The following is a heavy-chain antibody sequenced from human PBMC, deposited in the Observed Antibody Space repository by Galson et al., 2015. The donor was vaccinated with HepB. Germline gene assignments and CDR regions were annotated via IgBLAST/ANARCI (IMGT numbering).Heavy chain of an antibody. CDR1: GDSISDYH. CDR2: IYYTGST. J-gene: IGHJ4*02. CDR3: ARDWSRGHDS. D-gene: IGHD3-3*01. V-gene: IGHV4-59*01. Sequence: SETLSLTCTVSGDSISDYHWSWIRQPPGKGLEWVGYIYYTGSTTYNPSLKSRVTISIDKSKTQFSLNLSSVTAADTAVYYCARDWSRGHDSWGQGTLVTVSS.